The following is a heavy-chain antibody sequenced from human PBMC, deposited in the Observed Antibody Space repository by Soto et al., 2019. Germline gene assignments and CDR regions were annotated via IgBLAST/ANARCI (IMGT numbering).Heavy chain of an antibody. J-gene: IGHJ6*02. V-gene: IGHV3-30*18. D-gene: IGHD2-2*03. CDR2: ISFDGTNT. Sequence: PGGSLRLSCAASGFSFNTYGIHWVRQPPGKGLEWVAVISFDGTNTFEADSVKGRFSISRDNSKNILYLQMNRLTIEDAAVYYCAKDLALYQIGSHYGVDVWGPGTTVTVSS. CDR1: GFSFNTYG. CDR3: AKDLALYQIGSHYGVDV.